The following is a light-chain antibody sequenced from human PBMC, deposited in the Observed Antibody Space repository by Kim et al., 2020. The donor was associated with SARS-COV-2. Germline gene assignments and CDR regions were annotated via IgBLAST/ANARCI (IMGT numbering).Light chain of an antibody. J-gene: IGKJ2*01. CDR3: QQYDNSPYT. CDR2: GIS. CDR1: QRVGNNY. V-gene: IGKV3-20*01. Sequence: LSPGERVTLSCRTSQRVGNNYLAWYQQKPGQTPRLLIYGISTRASGIPDRFSGSGSGTDFTLTINRLEPEDFTVYYCQQYDNSPYTFGQGTKLEI.